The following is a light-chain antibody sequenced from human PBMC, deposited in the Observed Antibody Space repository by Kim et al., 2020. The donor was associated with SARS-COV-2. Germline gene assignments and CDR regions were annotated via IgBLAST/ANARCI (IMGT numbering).Light chain of an antibody. CDR3: QQANSFPYT. J-gene: IGKJ2*01. Sequence: GDILIISCRTMESVSIWFAWYQKNPGKAPNRLFFAAFSLQSGVPSRFIGSGSGTDFSLSISSLQPEDSATFYCQQANSFPYTFGQGSKLEI. CDR1: ESVSIW. CDR2: AAF. V-gene: IGKV1-12*01.